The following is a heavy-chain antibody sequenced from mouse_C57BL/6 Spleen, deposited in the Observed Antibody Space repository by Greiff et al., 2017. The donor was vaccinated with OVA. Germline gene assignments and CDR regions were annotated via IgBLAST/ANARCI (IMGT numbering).Heavy chain of an antibody. CDR1: GYTFTDYN. V-gene: IGHV1-18*01. D-gene: IGHD1-1*01. CDR3: ARRPGNYYGSSFDY. Sequence: EVQLQQSGPELVKPGASVKIPCKASGYTFTDYNMDWVKQSHGKSLEWIGDINPNNGGTIYNQKFKGKATLTVDKSSSTAYMELRSLTSEDTAVYYCARRPGNYYGSSFDYWGQGTTLTVSS. CDR2: INPNNGGT. J-gene: IGHJ2*01.